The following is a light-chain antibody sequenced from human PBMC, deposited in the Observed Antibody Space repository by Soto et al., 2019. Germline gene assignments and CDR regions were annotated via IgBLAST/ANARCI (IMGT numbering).Light chain of an antibody. V-gene: IGKV1-5*03. CDR2: KAS. CDR3: QQDHSYALT. Sequence: DIQMTQSPSTLSASVGERVTITCRASQSISAWLAWYQQKPGQAPKLLIYKASNVESGVPSRFSGSGSGTEFTLTISRLQPDDFATYYCQQDHSYALTCGQGTRLEIK. J-gene: IGKJ5*01. CDR1: QSISAW.